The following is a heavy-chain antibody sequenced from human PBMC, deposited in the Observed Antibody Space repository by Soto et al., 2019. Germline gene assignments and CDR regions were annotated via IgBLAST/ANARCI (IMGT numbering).Heavy chain of an antibody. CDR1: EFSLSTRGAG. J-gene: IGHJ4*02. Sequence: QITLKESGLTLVKPTQPLTLTCTVSEFSLSTRGAGVGWIRQPPGKALEWLALIYWNDAKRYSPSLSLKDRLTLTMDPSNHLIFPTITTVAPVDTATYCCVHRSHRYNDEPSCSYYLCVYLYFWCQGAPFPVSS. V-gene: IGHV2-5*01. CDR2: IYWNDAK. CDR3: VHRSHRYNDEPSCSYYLCVYLYF. D-gene: IGHD3-22*01.